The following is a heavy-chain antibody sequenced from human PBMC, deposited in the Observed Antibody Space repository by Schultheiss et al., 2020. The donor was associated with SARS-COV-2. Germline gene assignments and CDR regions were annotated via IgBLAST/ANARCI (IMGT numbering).Heavy chain of an antibody. CDR2: INPNSGGT. D-gene: IGHD3-10*01. Sequence: ASVKVSCKASGYTFTGYYMHWVRQAPGQGLEWMGWINPNSGGTNYAQKFQGRVTMTRDTSISTAYMELSRLRSDDTAVYYCAREGDVLLWFGELTHWGQGTLVTSPQ. CDR1: GYTFTGYY. V-gene: IGHV1-2*02. CDR3: AREGDVLLWFGELTH. J-gene: IGHJ4*02.